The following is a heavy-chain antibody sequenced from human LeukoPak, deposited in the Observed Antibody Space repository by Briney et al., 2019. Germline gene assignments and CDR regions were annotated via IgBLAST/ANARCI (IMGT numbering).Heavy chain of an antibody. J-gene: IGHJ5*02. CDR3: ARDAPQVPAAGVLAS. CDR2: MYSGGDT. Sequence: PGGSLRLSCAASAFTVSDNYMSCVRQAPGKGLEWVSVMYSGGDTYYADSVKGRFTFSRDISKNTLYLQMNGLRTEDTAMYYCARDAPQVPAAGVLASWGQGTLVTVSS. D-gene: IGHD6-13*01. V-gene: IGHV3-53*01. CDR1: AFTVSDNY.